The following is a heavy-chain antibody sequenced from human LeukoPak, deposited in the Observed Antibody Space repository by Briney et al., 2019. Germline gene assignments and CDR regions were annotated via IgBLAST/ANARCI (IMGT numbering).Heavy chain of an antibody. Sequence: TLSSYWTSWVRQPPGKGLEWIGSIYYSGSTYYNPSLKSRVTISVDTSKNQFSLKLSSVTAADTAVYYCARISGSGPSDYWGQGTLVTVSS. J-gene: IGHJ4*02. CDR1: TLSSYW. CDR2: IYYSGST. CDR3: ARISGSGPSDY. V-gene: IGHV4-39*07. D-gene: IGHD3-10*01.